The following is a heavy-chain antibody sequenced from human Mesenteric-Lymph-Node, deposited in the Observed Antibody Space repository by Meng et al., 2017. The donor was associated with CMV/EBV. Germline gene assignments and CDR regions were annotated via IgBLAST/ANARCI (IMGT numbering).Heavy chain of an antibody. CDR3: ARSRGGLSVTIFGVALDY. CDR2: IKQDGSEK. J-gene: IGHJ4*02. V-gene: IGHV3-7*01. D-gene: IGHD3-3*01. Sequence: GESLKISCEASGFTFNSYEMNWVRQAPGKGLEWVANIKQDGSEKYYVDSVKGRFTISRDNANNSLYLQMNSLRAEDTAVYYCARSRGGLSVTIFGVALDYWGQGTLVTVSS. CDR1: GFTFNSYE.